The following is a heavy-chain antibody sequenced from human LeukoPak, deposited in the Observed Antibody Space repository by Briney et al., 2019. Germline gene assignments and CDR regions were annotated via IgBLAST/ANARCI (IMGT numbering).Heavy chain of an antibody. V-gene: IGHV3-23*01. J-gene: IGHJ4*02. CDR2: ISGSGGST. D-gene: IGHD1-1*01. CDR3: AKDRDDWNDFTYFDY. Sequence: GGSLRLSCAASGFTFSSYAMSWVRQAPGKGLEWVSAISGSGGSTYYADSVKGRFTISRDNSKNTLYLQMNSLRAEDTAVYYCAKDRDDWNDFTYFDYWGQGTLVTVSS. CDR1: GFTFSSYA.